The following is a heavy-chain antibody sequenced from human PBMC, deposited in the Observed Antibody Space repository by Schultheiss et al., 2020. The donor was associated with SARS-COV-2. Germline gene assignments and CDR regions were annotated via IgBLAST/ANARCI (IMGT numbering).Heavy chain of an antibody. J-gene: IGHJ5*02. CDR1: GGSISSSCYY. CDR3: ARGCYYDSVGIDA. D-gene: IGHD3-10*01. Sequence: SETLSLTCTVSGGSISSSCYYWAWIRQPPGKGLEWIGSIYYSGSTYYNPSLKSRVTISVDTSKNQFSLKLTSVTAADTAVYYCARGCYYDSVGIDAWGQGTLVTVSS. CDR2: IYYSGST. V-gene: IGHV4-39*01.